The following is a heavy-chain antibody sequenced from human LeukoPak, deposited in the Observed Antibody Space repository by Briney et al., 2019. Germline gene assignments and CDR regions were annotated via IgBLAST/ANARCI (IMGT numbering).Heavy chain of an antibody. CDR2: ISDDAVAT. V-gene: IGHV3-23*01. Sequence: PGGSLRLSCAASGFIFNDYATRWVRQAPGKGLEWMASISDDAVATYYADSVKGRFTISRDNSKNTLFLQMNSLRAEDTAVYYCAKQEGWKLGDYYVDHWGRGTLVTVSS. D-gene: IGHD4-23*01. J-gene: IGHJ4*02. CDR3: AKQEGWKLGDYYVDH. CDR1: GFIFNDYA.